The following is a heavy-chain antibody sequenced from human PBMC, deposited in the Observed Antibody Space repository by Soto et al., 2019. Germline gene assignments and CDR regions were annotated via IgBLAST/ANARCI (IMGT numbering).Heavy chain of an antibody. D-gene: IGHD3-22*01. Sequence: SETLSLTCTVSGDSITSNSYFWAWIRQPPGKGLEWIGSIYYSGSTYHNPSLKSRVTISVDRSNNQFSLKLTSVTAADTAVYYCARLGGYYQAFDSWGQGTLVTVSS. V-gene: IGHV4-39*01. CDR1: GDSITSNSYF. CDR3: ARLGGYYQAFDS. J-gene: IGHJ4*02. CDR2: IYYSGST.